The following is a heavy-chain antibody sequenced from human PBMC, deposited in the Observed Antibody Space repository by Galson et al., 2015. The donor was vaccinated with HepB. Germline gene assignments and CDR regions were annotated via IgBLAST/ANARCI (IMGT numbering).Heavy chain of an antibody. V-gene: IGHV3-23*01. CDR2: ISGRGVTT. D-gene: IGHD6-19*01. Sequence: SLRLSCAASGFIFSNSAMTWVRQPPGKGLQWLATISGRGVTTFDADAVKGQFTISRDNSKNTLYVEMNNLRADDTAVYFCAKSKDSGWSDNAFDIRGQGTMVTVSS. CDR3: AKSKDSGWSDNAFDI. J-gene: IGHJ3*02. CDR1: GFIFSNSA.